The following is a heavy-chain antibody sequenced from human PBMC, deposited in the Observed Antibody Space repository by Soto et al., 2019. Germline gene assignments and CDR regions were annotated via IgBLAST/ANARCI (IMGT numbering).Heavy chain of an antibody. J-gene: IGHJ4*02. V-gene: IGHV4-31*03. CDR3: ARDNGYGHFDS. D-gene: IGHD5-12*01. CDR2: MFYSGST. CDR1: GASISSGRSY. Sequence: QVQLQESGPGLVKPSQTLSLTCTVSGASISSGRSYWSWIRQHPGKGLERIGYMFYSGSTYYHPSLKSRVYISADTSKNQCSLRLTSVTPADTAMYYCARDNGYGHFDSWGQGTLVTVSS.